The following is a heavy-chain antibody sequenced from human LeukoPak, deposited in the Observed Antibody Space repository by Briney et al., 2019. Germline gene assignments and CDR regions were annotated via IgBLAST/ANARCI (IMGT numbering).Heavy chain of an antibody. CDR3: ARVRCSGYYIFDY. CDR1: GYTFTGYY. D-gene: IGHD3-22*01. CDR2: INPNSGCT. Sequence: ASVKVSCKASGYTFTGYYMHWVRQAPGQGLAWMGGINPNSGCTNYAHKFQGRDTMTTDTSISTAYMELSRLRSDDTAVYYCARVRCSGYYIFDYWGQGTLVTVSS. J-gene: IGHJ4*02. V-gene: IGHV1-2*02.